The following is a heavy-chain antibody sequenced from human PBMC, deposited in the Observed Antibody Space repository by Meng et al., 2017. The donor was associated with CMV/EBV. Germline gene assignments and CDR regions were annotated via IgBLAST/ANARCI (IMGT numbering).Heavy chain of an antibody. V-gene: IGHV1-2*02. CDR2: INPNSGGT. Sequence: ASVKVSCKASGYTFTGYYMHWVRQAPGLGLEWMGWINPNSGGTNYAQKFQGRVTMTRDTSISTAYMELSRLRSDDTAVYYCARDLKRWRITIFPYWGQGTLVTVSS. D-gene: IGHD3-3*01. CDR1: GYTFTGYY. J-gene: IGHJ4*02. CDR3: ARDLKRWRITIFPY.